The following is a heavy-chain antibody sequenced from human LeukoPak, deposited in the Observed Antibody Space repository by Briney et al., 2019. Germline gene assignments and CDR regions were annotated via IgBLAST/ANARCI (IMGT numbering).Heavy chain of an antibody. CDR3: ARVRTYCSGGSCYFLRDYYYYGMDV. D-gene: IGHD2-15*01. J-gene: IGHJ6*02. CDR2: INHSGST. Sequence: PLETLSLTCAVYGGSFSGYYWSWIRQPPGKGLEWIGEINHSGSTNYNPSLKSRVTISVDTSKNQFSLKLSSVTAADTAVYYCARVRTYCSGGSCYFLRDYYYYGMDVWGQGTTVTVSS. V-gene: IGHV4-34*01. CDR1: GGSFSGYY.